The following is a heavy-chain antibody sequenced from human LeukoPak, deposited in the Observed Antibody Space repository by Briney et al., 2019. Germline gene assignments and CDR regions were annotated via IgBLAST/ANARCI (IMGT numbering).Heavy chain of an antibody. J-gene: IGHJ4*02. V-gene: IGHV5-51*01. CDR1: GYSFTSYW. CDR2: IYPGDSDT. D-gene: IGHD6-13*01. Sequence: GESLKISCKGSGYSFTSYWIGWVRQMPGKGLEWMEIIYPGDSDTRYSPSLQGQVTISADKSSSTAYLQWSSLRASDTAMYYCARRGPVAAAGYYFDYWGQGTLVTVSS. CDR3: ARRGPVAAAGYYFDY.